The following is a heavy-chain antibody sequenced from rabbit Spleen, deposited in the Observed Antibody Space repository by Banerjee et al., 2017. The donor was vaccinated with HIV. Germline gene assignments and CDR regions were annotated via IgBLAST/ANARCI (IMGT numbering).Heavy chain of an antibody. D-gene: IGHD1-1*01. CDR1: GVSLHDKDV. CDR2: IEAGSSGFT. J-gene: IGHJ6*01. Sequence: QEQLEESGGGLVKPEGSLTLTCKASGVSLHDKDVMCWVRQAPGKGLEWITCIEAGSSGFTYFASWAKGRFTISKTSSTTVTLQMTSLTAADTATYFCARDTSSSFSSYGMDLWGQGTLVTVS. CDR3: ARDTSSSFSSYGMDL. V-gene: IGHV1S45*01.